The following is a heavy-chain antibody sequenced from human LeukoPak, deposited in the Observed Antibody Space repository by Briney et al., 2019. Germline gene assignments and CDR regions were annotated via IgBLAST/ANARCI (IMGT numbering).Heavy chain of an antibody. D-gene: IGHD3-22*01. CDR3: ARDVAYYYESSGYYSLGFDI. CDR1: GFTFSSYA. J-gene: IGHJ3*02. CDR2: ISYDGSNK. Sequence: GGSLRLSCAASGFTFSSYAMHWVRQAPGKGLEWVAVISYDGSNKYYADSVKGRFTISRDNSKNTLYLQMNGLRAEDTAVYYCARDVAYYYESSGYYSLGFDIWGQGTMVTVSS. V-gene: IGHV3-30*04.